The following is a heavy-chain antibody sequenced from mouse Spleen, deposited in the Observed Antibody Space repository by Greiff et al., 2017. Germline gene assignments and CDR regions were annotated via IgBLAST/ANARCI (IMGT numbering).Heavy chain of an antibody. J-gene: IGHJ1*01. CDR2: INPGSGGT. D-gene: IGHD2-10*02. CDR3: AYGKDWYFDV. CDR1: GYAFTNYL. Sequence: QVQLKESGAELVRPGTSVKVSCKASGYAFTNYLIEWVKQRPGQGLEWIGVINPGSGGTNYNEKFKGKATLTADKSSSTAYMQLSSLTSEDSAVYFCAYGKDWYFDVWGAGTTVTVSS. V-gene: IGHV1-54*01.